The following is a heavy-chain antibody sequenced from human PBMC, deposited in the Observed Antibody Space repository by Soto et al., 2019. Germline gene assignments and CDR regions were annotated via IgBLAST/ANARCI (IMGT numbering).Heavy chain of an antibody. Sequence: PGGSLRLSCAASGFTFSSYAMSWVRQAPGKGLEWVSAISGSGGSTYYADSEKGRFTISRDNSKNTLFLQMNSLRAEDTAVYYCSKDGGYSYGYSPRYYYGMDVWGQGTTVTVSS. D-gene: IGHD5-18*01. CDR3: SKDGGYSYGYSPRYYYGMDV. J-gene: IGHJ6*02. CDR1: GFTFSSYA. CDR2: ISGSGGST. V-gene: IGHV3-23*01.